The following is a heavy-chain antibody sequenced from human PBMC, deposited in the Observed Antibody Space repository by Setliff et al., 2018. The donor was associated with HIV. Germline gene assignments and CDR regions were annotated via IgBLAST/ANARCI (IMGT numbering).Heavy chain of an antibody. CDR2: VYYTGST. D-gene: IGHD3-16*01. Sequence: SETLSLTCTVSGGSISSYYWSWIRQPPGKGLEWIGYVYYTGSTNYNPSLKSRVTISIDTSKNQFSLKLSSVTAADTAVYYCAKRTFGSGRLDPWGQGTLVTVSS. CDR3: AKRTFGSGRLDP. J-gene: IGHJ5*02. V-gene: IGHV4-59*08. CDR1: GGSISSYY.